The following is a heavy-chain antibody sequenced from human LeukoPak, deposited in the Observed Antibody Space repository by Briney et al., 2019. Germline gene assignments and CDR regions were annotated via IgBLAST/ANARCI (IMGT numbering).Heavy chain of an antibody. V-gene: IGHV3-7*03. D-gene: IGHD5-12*01. CDR1: GFTFSTSW. CDR2: IKKDGSET. Sequence: GGSLRLSCAASGFTFSTSWMSWVRQAPGKGLEWVANIKKDGSETYYVDSVKGRFTISRDNAKNSLYLQMNSLRAEDTAMYYCARGRYSGTTYYFDYWGQGTLVTVSS. CDR3: ARGRYSGTTYYFDY. J-gene: IGHJ4*02.